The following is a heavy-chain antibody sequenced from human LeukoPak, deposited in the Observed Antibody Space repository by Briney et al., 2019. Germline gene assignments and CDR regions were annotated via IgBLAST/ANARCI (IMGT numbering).Heavy chain of an antibody. CDR2: IYYSGST. V-gene: IGHV4-39*07. CDR3: ASVTRSGYVDY. J-gene: IGHJ4*02. Sequence: SETLSLTCTVSGGSISSSSYYWGWIRQPPGKGLEWIGSIYYSGSTYYNPSLKSRVTISVDTSKNQFSLKLSSVTAADTAVYYCASVTRSGYVDYWGQGTLVTVSS. D-gene: IGHD2-15*01. CDR1: GGSISSSSYY.